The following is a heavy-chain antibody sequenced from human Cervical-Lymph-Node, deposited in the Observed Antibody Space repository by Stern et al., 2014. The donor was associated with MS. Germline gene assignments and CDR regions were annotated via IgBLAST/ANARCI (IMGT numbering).Heavy chain of an antibody. CDR3: ARGGGLVGYFDY. V-gene: IGHV1-69*06. D-gene: IGHD1-26*01. J-gene: IGHJ4*02. CDR2: ITPVVGTT. CDR1: GDTFSSYA. Sequence: VQLVESGAEVKKPGSSVKVSCKASGDTFSSYAINWVRQVPGQGLEWMGGITPVVGTTNYAQKFQGRVTITADKSTNTAYMELMTLRSEDTAVYYCARGGGLVGYFDYWGQGTLVSVSS.